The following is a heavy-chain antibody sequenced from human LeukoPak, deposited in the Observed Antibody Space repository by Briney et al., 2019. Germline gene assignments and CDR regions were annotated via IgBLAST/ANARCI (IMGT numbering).Heavy chain of an antibody. CDR3: ADTIVGAPNGFDP. Sequence: ASVQDSCKASGGTLSSYAISWVRPAPGQGLAWMGSISAYNCNTNHAQKLQGRVTMTTDTSTSTAYMEQRSLRSDDTAVYYCADTIVGAPNGFDPWGQGTLVTVSS. D-gene: IGHD1-26*01. V-gene: IGHV1-18*01. J-gene: IGHJ5*02. CDR2: ISAYNCNT. CDR1: GGTLSSYA.